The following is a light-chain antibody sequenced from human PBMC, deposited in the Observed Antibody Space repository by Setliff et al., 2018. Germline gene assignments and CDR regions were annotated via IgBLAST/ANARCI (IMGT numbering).Light chain of an antibody. Sequence: QSVLTQPASVSGSPGQSITISCTGTGTYNYVSWYQQHPGKAPKLMIYEVTYRPSGVSNRFSGSKSGNTASLTISGLQAEDEADYYCSSYSNSSILVFGTGTKVTVL. J-gene: IGLJ1*01. CDR1: GTYNY. CDR3: SSYSNSSILV. CDR2: EVT. V-gene: IGLV2-14*01.